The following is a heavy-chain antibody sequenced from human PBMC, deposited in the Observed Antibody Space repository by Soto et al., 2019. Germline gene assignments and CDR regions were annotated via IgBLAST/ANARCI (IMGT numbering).Heavy chain of an antibody. CDR1: GDSISSYY. CDR2: IYTSGST. V-gene: IGHV4-4*07. CDR3: ARESAIFGVVITYYFDY. Sequence: SETLSLNCTVSGDSISSYYWRWIRKPAGKGLEWIGRIYTSGSTNYNPSLKSRVTMSVDTSKNQFSLKLSSVTAADTAVYYCARESAIFGVVITYYFDYWGQGTLVTVSS. J-gene: IGHJ4*02. D-gene: IGHD3-3*01.